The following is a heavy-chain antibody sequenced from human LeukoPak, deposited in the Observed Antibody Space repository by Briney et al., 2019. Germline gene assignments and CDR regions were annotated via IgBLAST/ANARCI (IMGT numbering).Heavy chain of an antibody. D-gene: IGHD2-15*01. Sequence: PGGSLRLSCAASGFTFSSYWMSWVRQAPGKGLEWVANIKQDGSEKYYVDSVKGRFTISRDNAKNSLYLQMNSLRAEDTAVYYCARNFGSDCSGGSCYSGLLALDIWGQGTMVTVSS. CDR1: GFTFSSYW. CDR2: IKQDGSEK. CDR3: ARNFGSDCSGGSCYSGLLALDI. V-gene: IGHV3-7*01. J-gene: IGHJ3*02.